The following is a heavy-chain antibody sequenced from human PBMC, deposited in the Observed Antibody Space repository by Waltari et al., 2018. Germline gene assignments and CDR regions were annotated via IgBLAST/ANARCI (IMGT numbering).Heavy chain of an antibody. CDR3: ARASDIVVVVAATPHGAFDI. CDR1: GGSFSGYY. J-gene: IGHJ3*02. V-gene: IGHV4-34*01. D-gene: IGHD2-15*01. CDR2: INHSGST. Sequence: QVQLQQWGAGLLKPSETLSLTCAVYGGSFSGYYWSWIRQPPGKGLEWIGEINHSGSTNYNPSLKSRVTISVDTSKNQFSLKLSSVTAADTAVYYCARASDIVVVVAATPHGAFDIWGQGTMVTVSS.